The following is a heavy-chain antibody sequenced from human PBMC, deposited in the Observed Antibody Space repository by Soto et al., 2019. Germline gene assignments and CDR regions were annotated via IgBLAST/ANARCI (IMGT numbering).Heavy chain of an antibody. J-gene: IGHJ4*02. CDR1: GGSFSGYY. Sequence: SSETLSLTCAVYGGSFSGYYWSWIRQPPGKGLEWIGEINHSGSTNYNPSLKSRVAISVDTSKNQFSLKLSSVTAADTAVYYCARGRVPDGYNPPYFGYWGQGTLVTVSS. V-gene: IGHV4-34*01. CDR2: INHSGST. D-gene: IGHD5-12*01. CDR3: ARGRVPDGYNPPYFGY.